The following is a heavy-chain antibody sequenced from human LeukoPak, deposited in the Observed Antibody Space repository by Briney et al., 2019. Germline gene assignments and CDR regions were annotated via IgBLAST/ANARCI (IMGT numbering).Heavy chain of an antibody. J-gene: IGHJ6*02. Sequence: GGSLRLSCAASGFTFSSYGMHWVRQAPGKGLEWVAVISYDGSNKYYADSVKGRFTISRDNSKNTLYLQMNSLRAEDTAVYYCAKGLTPYSSSRVNGMDVWGHGTTVTVSS. D-gene: IGHD6-6*01. CDR3: AKGLTPYSSSRVNGMDV. V-gene: IGHV3-30*18. CDR2: ISYDGSNK. CDR1: GFTFSSYG.